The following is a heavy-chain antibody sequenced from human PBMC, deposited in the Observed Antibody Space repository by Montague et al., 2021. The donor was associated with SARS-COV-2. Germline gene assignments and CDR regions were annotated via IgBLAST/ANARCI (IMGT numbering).Heavy chain of an antibody. CDR1: GGSISSNNYY. Sequence: SETLSLTCTVSGGSISSNNYYWDWIRQHPGKGLEWIGSIYYSGSTYYNPSLKSRVTISVDTSKNHFSLKLSSVTAADTAVYYCARGVRKLLAVASTIGGLDIWGQGTTVTVSS. CDR3: ARGVRKLLAVASTIGGLDI. CDR2: IYYSGST. D-gene: IGHD1-1*01. V-gene: IGHV4-39*02. J-gene: IGHJ3*02.